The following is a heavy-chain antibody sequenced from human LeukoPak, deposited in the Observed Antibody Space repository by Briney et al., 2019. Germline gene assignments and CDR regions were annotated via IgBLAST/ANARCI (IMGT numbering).Heavy chain of an antibody. V-gene: IGHV1-18*01. D-gene: IGHD2-2*01. CDR2: ISAYNGNT. J-gene: IGHJ4*02. CDR3: ARDCSSTSCYAGFDY. CDR1: GYTFTSYG. Sequence: GASVKVSCKASGYTFTSYGISWVRQAPGQGLEWMGWISAYNGNTNYAQKLQGRVTMTTDTSTSTAYMELRSLRSDDTAVYYCARDCSSTSCYAGFDYWGQGTLVTVSS.